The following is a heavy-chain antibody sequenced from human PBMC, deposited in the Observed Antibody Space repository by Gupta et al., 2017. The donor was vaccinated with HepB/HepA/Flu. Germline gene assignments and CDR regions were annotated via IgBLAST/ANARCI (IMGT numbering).Heavy chain of an antibody. CDR2: ISGGGGST. D-gene: IGHD1-26*01. J-gene: IGHJ4*02. CDR3: AKGEWELSPRYYFEY. V-gene: IGHV3-23*01. CDR1: GFTFSTYA. Sequence: EVQLLESGGGLVQPGGSLRLSCAASGFTFSTYAMSWVRQAPGKGLEWVSGISGGGGSTYYADSVQGRVTISRDNSKNTLYLQMNSLRAEDTAVYFCAKGEWELSPRYYFEYWGQGTLVTVSS.